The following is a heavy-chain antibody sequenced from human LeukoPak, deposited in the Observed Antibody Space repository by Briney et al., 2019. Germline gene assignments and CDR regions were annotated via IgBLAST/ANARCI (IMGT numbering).Heavy chain of an antibody. CDR2: IYSGGST. CDR3: ARGSGYNFGPFDY. D-gene: IGHD5-24*01. V-gene: IGHV3-53*01. CDR1: GFTVSDNY. Sequence: GGSLRLSCAASGFTVSDNYMNWVRQAPGKGLEWVSAIYSGGSTYYADSEKGRFTISRDNSKNTLYLQMNSLRAEDTAVYYCARGSGYNFGPFDYWGQGTLVTVSS. J-gene: IGHJ4*02.